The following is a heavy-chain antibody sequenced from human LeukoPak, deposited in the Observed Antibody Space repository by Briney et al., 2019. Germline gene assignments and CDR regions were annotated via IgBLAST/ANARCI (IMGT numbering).Heavy chain of an antibody. CDR3: AKGSSVAGTIFGY. Sequence: GGSLRLSCAASGFTVSTNSMSWVRQAPGKGLEWVSIIYGDYSTYYADSVKGRFTISRDNSKNTLYLQMNSLRAEDTAVYYCAKGSSVAGTIFGYWGQGTLVTVSS. CDR2: IYGDYST. CDR1: GFTVSTNS. D-gene: IGHD6-19*01. J-gene: IGHJ4*02. V-gene: IGHV3-66*01.